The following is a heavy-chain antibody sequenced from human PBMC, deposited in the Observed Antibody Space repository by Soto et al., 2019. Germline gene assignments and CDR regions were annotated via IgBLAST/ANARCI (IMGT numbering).Heavy chain of an antibody. V-gene: IGHV3-30*03. CDR3: AFYGDYFDY. CDR1: GFTFSSYG. J-gene: IGHJ4*02. CDR2: ISYDGSNK. Sequence: PGGSLRLSCAASGFTFSSYGMHWFRQAPGKGLEWVAVISYDGSNKYYADSVKGRFTISRDNSKNTLYLQMNSLRAEDTAVYYCAFYGDYFDYWGQGTLVTVSS. D-gene: IGHD4-17*01.